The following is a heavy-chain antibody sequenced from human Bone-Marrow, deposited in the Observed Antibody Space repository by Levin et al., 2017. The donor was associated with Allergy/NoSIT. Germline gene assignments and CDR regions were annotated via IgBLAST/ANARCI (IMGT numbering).Heavy chain of an antibody. CDR3: ARDVSGALDY. J-gene: IGHJ4*02. Sequence: LSLTCAASEFIFNTYWMAWVRQAPGKGLEWVANMKQDGSVKHYADSVKGRFTISRDNAKNSLYLEMNSLRADDTAVYYCARDVSGALDYWGQGTLVTVSS. D-gene: IGHD3-10*01. CDR2: MKQDGSVK. CDR1: EFIFNTYW. V-gene: IGHV3-7*03.